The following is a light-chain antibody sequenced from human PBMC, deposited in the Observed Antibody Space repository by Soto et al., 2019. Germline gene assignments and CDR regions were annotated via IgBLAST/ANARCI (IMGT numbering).Light chain of an antibody. Sequence: DIQMTQSPSSLPASVGDRVTITCRASQSIANYLNWYQQKPGKAPKLLIYAASTLEIRVPSRFSGSGSGTDFTLTISSLQPEDFATYYCQQSYNTPRTFGPGTKLEIK. V-gene: IGKV1-39*01. CDR1: QSIANY. CDR2: AAS. CDR3: QQSYNTPRT. J-gene: IGKJ3*01.